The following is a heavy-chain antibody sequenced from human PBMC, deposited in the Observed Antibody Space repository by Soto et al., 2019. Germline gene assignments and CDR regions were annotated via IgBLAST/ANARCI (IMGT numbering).Heavy chain of an antibody. CDR2: INPNSGGT. CDR1: GYTFTGYY. D-gene: IGHD4-4*01. Sequence: ASVKVSCKASGYTFTGYYMHWVRQAPGQGLEWVGWINPNSGGTNYAQKFQGRVTMTRDTSISTAYMELSRLRSDDTAVYYCASIVTTAGGMDVWGQGTTVTVSS. V-gene: IGHV1-2*02. CDR3: ASIVTTAGGMDV. J-gene: IGHJ6*02.